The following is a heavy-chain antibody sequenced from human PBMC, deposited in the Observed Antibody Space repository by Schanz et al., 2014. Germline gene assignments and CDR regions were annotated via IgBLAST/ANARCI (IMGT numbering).Heavy chain of an antibody. CDR1: GFSLNTYG. D-gene: IGHD1-1*01. J-gene: IGHJ4*02. CDR3: ARGTDWNLHY. V-gene: IGHV3-33*03. CDR2: IWNNGVTK. Sequence: ESGGGVVQPGTSLILSCSVSGFSLNTYGIHWFRQPAGKGLEWVAVIWNNGVTKYYADSVRGRFTISRDNAKNTLYLQMNSLRAGDTAVYYCARGTDWNLHYWGQGALVTVSS.